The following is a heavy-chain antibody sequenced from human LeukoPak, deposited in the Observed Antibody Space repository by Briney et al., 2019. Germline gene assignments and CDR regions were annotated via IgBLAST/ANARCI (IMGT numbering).Heavy chain of an antibody. CDR2: IRSNAYRGTT. V-gene: IGHV3-49*04. CDR1: GFTLGDHA. J-gene: IGHJ6*02. D-gene: IGHD5-24*01. Sequence: GGSLRLSCTSSGFTLGDHAMTWVRQVPGKGLEWVGFIRSNAYRGTTAYAASVKGRFTISKDDSKNVVYMQMNGLKSENTAVYYCSRGPIQLWVHNGMDVWGQGTTVTASS. CDR3: SRGPIQLWVHNGMDV.